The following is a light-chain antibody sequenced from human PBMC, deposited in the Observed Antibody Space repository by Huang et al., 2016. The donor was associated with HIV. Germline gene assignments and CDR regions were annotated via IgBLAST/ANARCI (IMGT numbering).Light chain of an antibody. CDR3: QKYNTAPWT. CDR2: AAS. J-gene: IGKJ1*01. CDR1: QCIGIY. V-gene: IGKV1-27*01. Sequence: DIRMTQSPSSLSAFVGDRNTITRRANQCIGIYLAWYQQKPGKGPKLLMFAASTLQSGVPYRFSGSGSATDFALNSSSLQPEDAATYYCQKYNTAPWTFGQGTKVEIK.